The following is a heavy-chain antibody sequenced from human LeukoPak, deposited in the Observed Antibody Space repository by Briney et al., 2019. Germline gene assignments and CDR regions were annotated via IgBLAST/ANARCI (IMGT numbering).Heavy chain of an antibody. D-gene: IGHD6-6*01. Sequence: SETLSLTCTVSGGSISSYYWSWIRQPPGKGLEWSGYIYYSGSTNYNPSLKSRVTISVDTSKKQLSLKLSSVTAADTAVYYCARGYSSSSGSPDYWGQGTLVTVSS. J-gene: IGHJ4*02. CDR3: ARGYSSSSGSPDY. CDR1: GGSISSYY. V-gene: IGHV4-59*08. CDR2: IYYSGST.